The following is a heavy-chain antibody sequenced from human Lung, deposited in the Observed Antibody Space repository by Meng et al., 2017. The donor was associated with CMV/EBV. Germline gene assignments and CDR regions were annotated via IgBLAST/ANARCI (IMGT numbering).Heavy chain of an antibody. D-gene: IGHD6-19*01. V-gene: IGHV3-21*06. CDR1: GFTFRSYK. J-gene: IGHJ4*02. Sequence: GGSLRLSCAASGFTFRSYKMKWIRQAPGKGLAWVSTISSSSRHIDYADSVKGRFTISRDNAKNSLYLQMNSLRGEDTAVYYCVGQQWRSTGQRVDYWGQGTLVTVSS. CDR3: VGQQWRSTGQRVDY. CDR2: ISSSSRHI.